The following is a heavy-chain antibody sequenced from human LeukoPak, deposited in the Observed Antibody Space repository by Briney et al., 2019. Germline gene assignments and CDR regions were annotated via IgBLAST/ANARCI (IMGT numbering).Heavy chain of an antibody. V-gene: IGHV1-2*02. CDR3: ARALETPGYYMDV. J-gene: IGHJ6*03. Sequence: ASVKVSCKASGYTFTGYYMHWVRQAPGQGLEWMRWINSNSGGTNYAQKFQGRVTMTRDTSISTAYMELSSLRSDDTAVYYCARALETPGYYMDVWGKGTTVTVSS. CDR2: INSNSGGT. CDR1: GYTFTGYY. D-gene: IGHD1-1*01.